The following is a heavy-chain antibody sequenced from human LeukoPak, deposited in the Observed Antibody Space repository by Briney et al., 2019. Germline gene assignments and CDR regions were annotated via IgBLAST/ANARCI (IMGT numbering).Heavy chain of an antibody. D-gene: IGHD2-2*01. CDR1: GFTFSSYG. CDR2: ISYDGSNK. Sequence: PGGSLRLSCAASGFTFSSYGMHWVRQAPGKGLEWVAVISYDGSNKYYADSVKGRFTISRDNSKNTLYLKMNSLRAEDTGVYYCARAWGVVPAASVVGYWGQGTLVTVSS. V-gene: IGHV3-33*01. CDR3: ARAWGVVPAASVVGY. J-gene: IGHJ4*02.